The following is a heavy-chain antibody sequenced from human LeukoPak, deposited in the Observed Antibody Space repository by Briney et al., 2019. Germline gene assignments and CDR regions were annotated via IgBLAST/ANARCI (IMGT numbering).Heavy chain of an antibody. CDR1: GFTFSSYA. J-gene: IGHJ4*02. V-gene: IGHV3-30-3*01. CDR3: ARGTISDY. Sequence: PGRSLRLSCAASGFTFSSYAMHWVRQAPGKGLEWVAVISYDGSNKYYADSVKGRFTISRDNSKNTLSLQMNSLRAEDTAVYYCARGTISDYWSQGTLVTVSS. CDR2: ISYDGSNK.